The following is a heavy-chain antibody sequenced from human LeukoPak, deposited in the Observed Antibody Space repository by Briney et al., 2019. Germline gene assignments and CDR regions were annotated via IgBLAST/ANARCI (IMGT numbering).Heavy chain of an antibody. D-gene: IGHD5-12*01. CDR3: APQQTYSPYNWFDP. CDR1: GFTISNYW. CDR2: IHPDGSIT. J-gene: IGHJ5*02. V-gene: IGHV3-74*03. Sequence: PGGSLRLSCVGSGFTISNYWMHWVRQAPGTGLVWVSRIHPDGSITAYADSVKGRFTISRDNAKNTLYLQMNSLRAEDTAVYYCAPQQTYSPYNWFDPWGQGTLVTVSS.